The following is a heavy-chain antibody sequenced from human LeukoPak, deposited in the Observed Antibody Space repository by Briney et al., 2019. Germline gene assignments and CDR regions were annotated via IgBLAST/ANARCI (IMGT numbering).Heavy chain of an antibody. Sequence: ASVKVSCKASGYTFTSYAMHWVRQAPGQRLEWMGWINAGNGNTKYSQEFQGRVTITRDTSASTAYMELSSLRSDDTAVYYCARDRRGDYYYYMDVWGKGTTVTVSS. CDR2: INAGNGNT. D-gene: IGHD1-26*01. V-gene: IGHV1-3*01. CDR3: ARDRRGDYYYYMDV. J-gene: IGHJ6*03. CDR1: GYTFTSYA.